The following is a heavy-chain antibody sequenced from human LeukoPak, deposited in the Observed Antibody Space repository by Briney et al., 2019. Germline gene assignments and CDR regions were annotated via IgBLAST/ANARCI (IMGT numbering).Heavy chain of an antibody. CDR1: GFTFSGYW. D-gene: IGHD1-26*01. J-gene: IGHJ4*02. Sequence: PGGSLRLSCAASGFTFSGYWMTWVRQAPGKGLEWVARINADGTEKNYMDSVKGRFTISRDNADNSLYLQLNSLRAEDTAVYYCARLWEFDYWGQGTLVTVS. V-gene: IGHV3-7*01. CDR3: ARLWEFDY. CDR2: INADGTEK.